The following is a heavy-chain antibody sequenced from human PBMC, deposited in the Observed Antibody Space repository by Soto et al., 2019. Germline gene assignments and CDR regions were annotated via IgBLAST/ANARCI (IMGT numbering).Heavy chain of an antibody. CDR2: IDPSDSYT. J-gene: IGHJ1*01. D-gene: IGHD4-17*01. Sequence: GESLKISCETSGYSFTSYWINWVRQMPGKGLEWMGRIDPSDSYTGFNPSFQGHVTMSVDTSLSAAYLQWSSLKASDTAIYYCARLPTPVLIAFWGQGTLVTVSS. CDR3: ARLPTPVLIAF. CDR1: GYSFTSYW. V-gene: IGHV5-10-1*01.